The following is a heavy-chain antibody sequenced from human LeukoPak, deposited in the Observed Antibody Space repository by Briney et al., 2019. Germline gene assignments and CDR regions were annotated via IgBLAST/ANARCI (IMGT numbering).Heavy chain of an antibody. CDR2: INPIGGTT. CDR1: GYTFTSYY. CDR3: VRDRPHNWFDP. V-gene: IGHV1-46*01. Sequence: ASVKVSCKASGYTFTSYYIHWVRQAPGQGLEWMGIINPIGGTTDYAQKFQGRVTLTRDTSTSTVYMELSSLRSDDTAVYYCVRDRPHNWFDPWGQGTLVTVSS. J-gene: IGHJ5*02.